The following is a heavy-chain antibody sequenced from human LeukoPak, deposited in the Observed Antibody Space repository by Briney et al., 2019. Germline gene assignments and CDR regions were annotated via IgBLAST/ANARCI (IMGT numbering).Heavy chain of an antibody. D-gene: IGHD1-26*01. V-gene: IGHV1-2*02. CDR1: GYTFTDYY. J-gene: IGHJ3*01. Sequence: GASVKVSCKASGYTFTDYYIHWVRQAPGQAPECVGWINPHSGGTNYAQKFRGRVTMTRDTSLSEAYMELSGQTLDDTAVFYCARVYRQYDGFDVWGQGTLVIVSS. CDR2: INPHSGGT. CDR3: ARVYRQYDGFDV.